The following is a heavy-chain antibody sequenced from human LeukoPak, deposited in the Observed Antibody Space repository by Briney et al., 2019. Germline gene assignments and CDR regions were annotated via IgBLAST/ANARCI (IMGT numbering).Heavy chain of an antibody. Sequence: GGSLRLSCAASGFTFSDYYMSWIRQAPGKGRDWVSYISSRRSYTKYADSVKGRLTNARDNAKNSLYLQMNSLRAEDTAVYYCARVLSSSWGAYYYYGMDVWGRGTTVTVSS. CDR2: ISSRRSYT. CDR1: GFTFSDYY. CDR3: ARVLSSSWGAYYYYGMDV. J-gene: IGHJ6*02. V-gene: IGHV3-11*06. D-gene: IGHD6-13*01.